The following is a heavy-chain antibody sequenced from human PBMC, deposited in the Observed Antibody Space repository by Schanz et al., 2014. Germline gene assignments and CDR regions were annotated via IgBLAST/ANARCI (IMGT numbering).Heavy chain of an antibody. CDR3: ARGGYSSGWYDRDIARFDY. CDR1: GYTFSSYG. D-gene: IGHD6-19*01. V-gene: IGHV1-18*01. Sequence: QVQLVQSGAEVKKPGASVKVSCKTSGYTFSSYGITWVRQAPGQGLEWMGWISPYNGNTNYAPKVQGRVTVTTDTSTSTAYMELRSLRSDDTAVYYCARGGYSSGWYDRDIARFDYWGQGTLVTVSS. J-gene: IGHJ4*02. CDR2: ISPYNGNT.